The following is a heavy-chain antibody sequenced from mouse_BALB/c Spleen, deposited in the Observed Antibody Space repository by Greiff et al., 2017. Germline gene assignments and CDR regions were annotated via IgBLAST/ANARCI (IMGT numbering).Heavy chain of an antibody. CDR1: GFTFSSYA. Sequence: EVKLMESGGGLVKPGGSLKLSCAASGFTFSSYAMSWVRQTPEKRLGWVASISSGGSTYYPDSVKGRFTISRDNARNILYLQMSSLRSEDTAMYYCARKVYYAMDYWGQGTSVTVSS. V-gene: IGHV5-6-5*01. CDR3: ARKVYYAMDY. CDR2: ISSGGST. J-gene: IGHJ4*01.